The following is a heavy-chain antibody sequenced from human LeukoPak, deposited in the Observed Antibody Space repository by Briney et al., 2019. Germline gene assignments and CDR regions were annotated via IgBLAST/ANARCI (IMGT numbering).Heavy chain of an antibody. V-gene: IGHV4-39*06. CDR3: ALASRLGYYYYFMDV. D-gene: IGHD6-6*01. CDR2: AFYNGDT. Sequence: SETLSLTCSLSGGSISDRDYYWVWARQIPGKGLEWLGCAFYNGDTYYNPSLKSRVTISVDTSEHQFPLQVSSVTAADTGVYSCALASRLGYYYYFMDVWGKGTTVTVSS. J-gene: IGHJ6*03. CDR1: GGSISDRDYY.